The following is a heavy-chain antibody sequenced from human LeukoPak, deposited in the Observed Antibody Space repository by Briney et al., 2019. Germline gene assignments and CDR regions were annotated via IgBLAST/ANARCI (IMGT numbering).Heavy chain of an antibody. J-gene: IGHJ4*02. CDR1: GFTFSTFW. CDR3: ARDLFSYGRGFDY. D-gene: IGHD5-18*01. Sequence: GGSLRLTCTASGFTFSTFWMSWVRQAPGTGLEWVANIKQDGSEKYYVDSVKGRFTISRDNAKKSLYLQMNSLRVEDTAAYYCARDLFSYGRGFDYWGQGTLVSVSS. V-gene: IGHV3-7*01. CDR2: IKQDGSEK.